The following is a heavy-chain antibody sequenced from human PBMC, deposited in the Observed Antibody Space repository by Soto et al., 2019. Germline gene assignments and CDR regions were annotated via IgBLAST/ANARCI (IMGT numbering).Heavy chain of an antibody. CDR2: INPSGGST. CDR1: GYTFTSYY. V-gene: IGHV1-46*01. D-gene: IGHD3-9*01. Sequence: GASVKVSCKASGYTFTSYYMHWVRQAPGQGLEWMGIINPSGGSTSYAQKFQGRVTMTRDTSTSTVYMELSSLRSEDTAVYYCARSPEANYDILTGYYKSGVFDYLG. J-gene: IGHJ4*01. CDR3: ARSPEANYDILTGYYKSGVFDY.